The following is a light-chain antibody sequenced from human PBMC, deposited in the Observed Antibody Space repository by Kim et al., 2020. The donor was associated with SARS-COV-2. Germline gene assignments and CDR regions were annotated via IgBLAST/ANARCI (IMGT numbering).Light chain of an antibody. J-gene: IGLJ3*02. CDR3: NSRDSSGNLGV. Sequence: WGEKVRITCQGDSVRNYFVSWYQQKPGQAPLLVMYGRNIRASGIPDRFSGSRLGDTASLTIAGTQPEDEADYYCNSRDSSGNLGVFGGGTQLTVL. CDR1: SVRNYF. V-gene: IGLV3-19*01. CDR2: GRN.